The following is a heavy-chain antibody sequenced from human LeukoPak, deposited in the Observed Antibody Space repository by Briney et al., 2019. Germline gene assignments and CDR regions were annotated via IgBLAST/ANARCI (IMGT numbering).Heavy chain of an antibody. CDR2: IIPIFGTA. CDR1: GGTFSSYA. CDR3: AKNAAAGLYYMDV. V-gene: IGHV1-69*13. D-gene: IGHD6-13*01. J-gene: IGHJ6*03. Sequence: ASVKVSCKASGGTFSSYAISWVRQAPGQGLEWMGGIIPIFGTANYAQNFQGRLTITADEYTSTAYMELSSLRSEDTAVYYCAKNAAAGLYYMDVWGKGTTVTVSS.